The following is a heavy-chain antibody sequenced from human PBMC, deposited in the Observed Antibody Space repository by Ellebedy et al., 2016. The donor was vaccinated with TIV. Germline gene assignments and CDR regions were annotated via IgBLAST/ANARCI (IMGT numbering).Heavy chain of an antibody. CDR3: AKDINQWFGERYGMDV. CDR2: ISSSSNFI. D-gene: IGHD3-10*01. J-gene: IGHJ6*02. V-gene: IGHV3-21*04. CDR1: GFTFSSYS. Sequence: GESLKISCAASGFTFSSYSMNWVRQAPGKGLEWVSSISSSSNFIYYADSVKGRFTISRDNAKNSLYLQMNSLRTEDTALYYCAKDINQWFGERYGMDVWGQGTTVTVSS.